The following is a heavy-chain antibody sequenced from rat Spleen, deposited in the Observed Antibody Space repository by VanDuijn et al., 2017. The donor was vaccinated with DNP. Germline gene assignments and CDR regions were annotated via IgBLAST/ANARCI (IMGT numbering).Heavy chain of an antibody. CDR3: ARHRTIMPYYYAMDA. CDR1: GFTFSDYY. V-gene: IGHV5-7*01. Sequence: EVQLVESGGGLVQPGRSLKLSCAASGFTFSDYYMAWVRQAPTKRLEWVATINYDGSNTYYRDSVKGRFTISRDNAKSTLYLQMDSLRSEDTATYYCARHRTIMPYYYAMDAWGQGASVTVSS. CDR2: INYDGSNT. D-gene: IGHD1-12*01. J-gene: IGHJ4*01.